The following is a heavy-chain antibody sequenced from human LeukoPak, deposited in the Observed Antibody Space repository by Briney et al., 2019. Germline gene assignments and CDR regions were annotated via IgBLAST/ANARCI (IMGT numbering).Heavy chain of an antibody. J-gene: IGHJ1*01. CDR1: GYTFTSYG. CDR3: ARDLDGYNYSDEYFQH. CDR2: ISAYNGNT. V-gene: IGHV1-18*01. Sequence: ASVKVSCKASGYTFTSYGISWVRQAPGQGLEWMGWISAYNGNTNYAQKLQGRVTMTTDTSTSTAYMELRSLRSDDTAVYYCARDLDGYNYSDEYFQHWGRAPWSPSPQ. D-gene: IGHD5-24*01.